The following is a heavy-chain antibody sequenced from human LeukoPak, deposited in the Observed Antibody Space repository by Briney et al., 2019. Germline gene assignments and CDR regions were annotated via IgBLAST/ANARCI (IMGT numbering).Heavy chain of an antibody. Sequence: ASVKVSCKASGYTFTSYDINWVRQATGQGLEWMGWMNPNSGNTGYAQKFQGRVTMTRNTSISTAYMELSSLRSEDTAVYYCARHSSSAAYYYYYMDVWGKGITVTVSS. CDR3: ARHSSSAAYYYYYMDV. D-gene: IGHD6-6*01. J-gene: IGHJ6*03. V-gene: IGHV1-8*01. CDR2: MNPNSGNT. CDR1: GYTFTSYD.